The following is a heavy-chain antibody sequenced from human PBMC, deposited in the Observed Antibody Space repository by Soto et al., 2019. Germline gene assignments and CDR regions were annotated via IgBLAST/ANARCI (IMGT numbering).Heavy chain of an antibody. J-gene: IGHJ4*02. Sequence: PSETLSLTCTVSGGSISSYYWSWIRQPPGKGLEWIGYIYYSGSTNYNPSLKSRVTISVDTSKNQFSLKLSSVTAADTAVYYCVRAFNRGYYFPFAYWVQGTLVTVS. V-gene: IGHV4-59*08. CDR3: VRAFNRGYYFPFAY. CDR2: IYYSGST. CDR1: GGSISSYY. D-gene: IGHD3-22*01.